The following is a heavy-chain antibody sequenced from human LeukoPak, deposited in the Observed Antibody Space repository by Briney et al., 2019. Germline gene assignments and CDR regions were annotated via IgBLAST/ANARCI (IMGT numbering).Heavy chain of an antibody. V-gene: IGHV4-59*01. CDR2: IYYSGST. J-gene: IGHJ6*02. D-gene: IGHD3-10*01. CDR3: ARIRHSGIDYYYYGMDV. CDR1: GGFISSYY. Sequence: SETLSLTCTVSGGFISSYYWSWIRQPPGKGLEWIGYIYYSGSTNYNPSLKSRVTISVDTSKNQFSLKLSSVTAADTAVYYCARIRHSGIDYYYYGMDVWGQGTTVTVSS.